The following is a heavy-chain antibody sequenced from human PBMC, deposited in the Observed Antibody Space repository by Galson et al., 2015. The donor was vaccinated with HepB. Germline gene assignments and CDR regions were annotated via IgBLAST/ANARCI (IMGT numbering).Heavy chain of an antibody. D-gene: IGHD3-10*01. Sequence: SLRLSCAASGFTFSSYGMHWVRQAPGKGLEWVAVIWYDGSNKYYADSVKGRFTISRDNSKNTLYLQMNSLRAEDTAVYYCARGIRDYYGSGRFSNEGYYFDYWVQGTLVTVSS. CDR2: IWYDGSNK. V-gene: IGHV3-33*01. CDR3: ARGIRDYYGSGRFSNEGYYFDY. CDR1: GFTFSSYG. J-gene: IGHJ4*02.